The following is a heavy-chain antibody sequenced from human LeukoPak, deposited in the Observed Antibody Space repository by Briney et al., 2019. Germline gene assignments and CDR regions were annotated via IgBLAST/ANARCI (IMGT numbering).Heavy chain of an antibody. CDR1: GFTFDDYA. D-gene: IGHD3-10*01. CDR3: ARPIDNGSGSYYFDY. V-gene: IGHV3-30-3*01. J-gene: IGHJ4*02. Sequence: GGSLRLSCAASGFTFDDYAMHWVRQAPGKGLEWVAVISYDGSNEYYADSVKGRFTISRDNSKNTLSLQMNTLRPEDTAVYYCARPIDNGSGSYYFDYWGQGTLVTVSS. CDR2: ISYDGSNE.